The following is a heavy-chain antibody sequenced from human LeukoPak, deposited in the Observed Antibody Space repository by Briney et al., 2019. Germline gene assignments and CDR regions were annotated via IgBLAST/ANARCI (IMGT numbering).Heavy chain of an antibody. CDR2: ISSGSTFI. Sequence: GGSLRLSCAASGSTFSNYVINWVRQAPGKGLEWVSSISSGSTFIYYADSVNARFTISRDNANTSLFLQMSSLRDGDTAVYYCARGSTSGLKSYYFDYWGQGTLVTVCS. J-gene: IGHJ4*02. D-gene: IGHD6-13*01. CDR3: ARGSTSGLKSYYFDY. CDR1: GSTFSNYV. V-gene: IGHV3-21*01.